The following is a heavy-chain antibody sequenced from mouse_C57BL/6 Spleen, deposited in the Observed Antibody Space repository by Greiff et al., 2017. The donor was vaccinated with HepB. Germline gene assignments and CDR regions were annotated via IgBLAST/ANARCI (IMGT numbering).Heavy chain of an antibody. CDR2: IGPGSGST. Sequence: VQVVESGAELVKPGASVKISCKASGYTFTDYYINWVKQRPGQGLEWIGKIGPGSGSTYYNEKFKGKATLTADKSSSTAYMQLSSLTSEDSAVYFCARSLYYYGSSPWYFDVWGTGTTVTVSS. D-gene: IGHD1-1*01. CDR3: ARSLYYYGSSPWYFDV. CDR1: GYTFTDYY. V-gene: IGHV1-77*01. J-gene: IGHJ1*03.